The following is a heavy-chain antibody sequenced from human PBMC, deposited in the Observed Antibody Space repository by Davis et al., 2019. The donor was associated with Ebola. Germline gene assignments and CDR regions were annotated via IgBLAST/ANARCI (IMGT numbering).Heavy chain of an antibody. D-gene: IGHD3-10*01. CDR2: ISSSGSTI. J-gene: IGHJ6*02. Sequence: GESLKISCAASGFTFSSYEMNWVRQAPGKGLEWVSYISSSGSTIYYADSVKGRFTISRDNAKNSLYLQMNSLRAEDTAVYYCARYYYGSGSYYDSLRGSYYYYGMDVWGQGTTVTVSS. CDR1: GFTFSSYE. V-gene: IGHV3-48*03. CDR3: ARYYYGSGSYYDSLRGSYYYYGMDV.